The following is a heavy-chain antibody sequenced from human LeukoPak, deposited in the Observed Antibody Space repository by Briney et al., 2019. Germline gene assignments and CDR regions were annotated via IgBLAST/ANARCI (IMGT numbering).Heavy chain of an antibody. CDR3: VRDETGGEVYKY. CDR2: ISPSGNYM. J-gene: IGHJ4*02. D-gene: IGHD2-21*01. CDR1: GFKFSSYS. V-gene: IGHV3-21*06. Sequence: GGSLRLSCLTSGFKFSSYSMNWVRQAPGKGLEWVSSISPSGNYMHFADSVKGRFTVSRDNAHSTLYLQMSNLQVQDTALYYCVRDETGGEVYKYWGQGTLITVSS.